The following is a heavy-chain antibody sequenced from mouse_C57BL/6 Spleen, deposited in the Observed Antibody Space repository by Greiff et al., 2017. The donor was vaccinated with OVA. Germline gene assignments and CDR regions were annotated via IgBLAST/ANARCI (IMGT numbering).Heavy chain of an antibody. CDR2: IDPSDSYT. CDR1: GYTFTSYW. Sequence: QVQLKQPGAELVMPGASVKLSCKASGYTFTSYWMHWVKQRPGQGLEWIGEIDPSDSYTNYNQKFKGKSTLTVDKSSSTAYMQLSSLTSEDSAVYYCARSRGILDYWGQGTTLTVSS. J-gene: IGHJ2*01. V-gene: IGHV1-69*01. CDR3: ARSRGILDY.